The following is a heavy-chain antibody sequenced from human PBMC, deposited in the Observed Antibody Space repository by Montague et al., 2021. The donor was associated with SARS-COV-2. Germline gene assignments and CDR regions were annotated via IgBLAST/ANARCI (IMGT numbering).Heavy chain of an antibody. CDR1: GGSFSGYY. J-gene: IGHJ4*02. D-gene: IGHD3-10*01. Sequence: SETLSLTCAVYGGSFSGYYWSWISQPPEKGLEWIGQINQSGRTNNNPSLKSRVIISVDTSKNQFSLKLSSVTAADTAVYYCAWRWSSVWGVSVTAELDYWGQGILVIVSS. CDR2: INQSGRT. V-gene: IGHV4-34*01. CDR3: AWRWSSVWGVSVTAELDY.